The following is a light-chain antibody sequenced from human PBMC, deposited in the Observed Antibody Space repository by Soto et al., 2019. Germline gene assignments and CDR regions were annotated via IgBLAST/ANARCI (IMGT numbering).Light chain of an antibody. CDR2: SDN. V-gene: IGLV1-44*01. Sequence: QSVLTQPPSASGPPGQRVIISCSGSNSNSGANPVNWYQQLPGMAPKLLIYSDNQRPSGVPDRFSGSKSGTSASLAISGLQSEDEADYYCAAWDDRLNGVVFGGGTKLTVL. CDR3: AAWDDRLNGVV. J-gene: IGLJ2*01. CDR1: NSNSGANP.